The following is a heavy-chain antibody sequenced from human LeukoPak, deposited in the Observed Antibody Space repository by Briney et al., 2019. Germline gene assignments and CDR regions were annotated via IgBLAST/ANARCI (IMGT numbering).Heavy chain of an antibody. CDR1: GFTFSSYS. CDR2: ISSSSYI. J-gene: IGHJ4*02. CDR3: ARGRGYSYGSNDY. D-gene: IGHD5-18*01. V-gene: IGHV3-21*01. Sequence: GGSLRLSCAASGFTFSSYSMNWVRQAPGKGLEWVSSISSSSYIYYADPVKGRFTISRDNAKNSLYLQMNSLRAEDTAVYYCARGRGYSYGSNDYWGQGTLVTVSS.